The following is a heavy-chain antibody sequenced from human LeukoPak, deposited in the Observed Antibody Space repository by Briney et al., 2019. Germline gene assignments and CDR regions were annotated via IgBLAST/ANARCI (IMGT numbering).Heavy chain of an antibody. CDR3: ARDNIWAFDI. CDR1: GFNSFNFP. J-gene: IGHJ3*02. D-gene: IGHD2/OR15-2a*01. Sequence: GGSLRLSCEASGFNSFNFPMNWVRKAPGRGLEWVSHIRSDGTITYADSVKGRFTISRDDAKTSAYLQLNSLRDEDTAIYYCARDNIWAFDIWGQGTVVTVSS. CDR2: IRSDGTI. V-gene: IGHV3-69-1*01.